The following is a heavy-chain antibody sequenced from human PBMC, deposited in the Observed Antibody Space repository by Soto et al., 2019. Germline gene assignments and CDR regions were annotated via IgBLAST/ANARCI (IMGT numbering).Heavy chain of an antibody. J-gene: IGHJ6*03. V-gene: IGHV3-23*01. Sequence: GGSLRLSCAASGFTFSSYAMIWVRQAPGKGLEWVSAISGSGGSTYYADSVKGRFTISRDNSKNTLYLQMNSLRAEDTAVYYRAKFLDDYGENYMDVWGKGTTVTVSS. CDR1: GFTFSSYA. D-gene: IGHD4-17*01. CDR3: AKFLDDYGENYMDV. CDR2: ISGSGGST.